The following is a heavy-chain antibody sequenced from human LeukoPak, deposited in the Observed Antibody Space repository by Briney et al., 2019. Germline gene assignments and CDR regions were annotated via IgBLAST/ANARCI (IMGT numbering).Heavy chain of an antibody. Sequence: GGSLRLSCAASGFTVSSNYMSWVRQAPGKGLEWVSVIYSGGSTYYADSVKGRFTISRDNSKNTLYLQMNSLRAEDTAVYYCYRGWSAAGFDYWGQGTLVTVSS. CDR2: IYSGGST. J-gene: IGHJ4*02. D-gene: IGHD6-13*01. CDR1: GFTVSSNY. V-gene: IGHV3-53*01. CDR3: YRGWSAAGFDY.